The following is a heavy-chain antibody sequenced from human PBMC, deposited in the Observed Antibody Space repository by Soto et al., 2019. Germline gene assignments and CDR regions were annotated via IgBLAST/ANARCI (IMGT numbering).Heavy chain of an antibody. D-gene: IGHD6-19*01. V-gene: IGHV1-8*01. CDR1: GYSFTRYY. Sequence: ASVKVSCKASGYSFTRYYINWVRQATGQGLEWMGWMDPKTGNTDYGQKLQGRVTMTRNTSISTAYMELSSLTSEDTAVYYCARGRGWRDYWGQGTLVTVSS. CDR3: ARGRGWRDY. J-gene: IGHJ4*02. CDR2: MDPKTGNT.